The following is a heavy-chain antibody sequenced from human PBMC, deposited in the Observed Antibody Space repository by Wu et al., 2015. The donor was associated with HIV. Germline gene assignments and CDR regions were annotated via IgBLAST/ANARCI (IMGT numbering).Heavy chain of an antibody. V-gene: IGHV1-2*02. J-gene: IGHJ1*01. CDR3: VRVGTAAAGTSFQH. Sequence: QVQLVQSGAEVKKPGASVKVSCKASGYTFTGYYMHWVRQAPGQGLEWMGWINPNSGGTNYAQKFQGRVTMTRDTSISTAYMELSRLRSDDTAVYYCVRVGTAAAGTSFQHVGPGATLVHRLL. D-gene: IGHD6-13*01. CDR2: INPNSGGT. CDR1: GYTFTGYY.